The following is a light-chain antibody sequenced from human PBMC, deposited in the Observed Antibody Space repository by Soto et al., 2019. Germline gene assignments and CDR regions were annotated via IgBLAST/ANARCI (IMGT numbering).Light chain of an antibody. CDR2: KTS. J-gene: IGKJ1*01. Sequence: DIQMTQSPCTVSASVGDRVTLTCRASQPINPWLAWHQQKPGEAPRVLIHKTSDLENGVPSRFSGSGSGTEFTLTITNLQPDDFATYYCQQYYDRETYGPGTKWIS. CDR1: QPINPW. CDR3: QQYYDRET. V-gene: IGKV1-5*03.